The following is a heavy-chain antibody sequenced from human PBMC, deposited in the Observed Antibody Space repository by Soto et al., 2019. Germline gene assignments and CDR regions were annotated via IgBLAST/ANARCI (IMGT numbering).Heavy chain of an antibody. D-gene: IGHD3-22*01. Sequence: ASVKVSCKASGYTFTYRYLHWVRQAPGQALEWMGWITPFNGNTNYAQKFQDRVTITRDRSMSTAYMELSSLKASDSAMYYCARLTLAKDSSGYHIFDYWGLGTLVTVSS. J-gene: IGHJ4*02. V-gene: IGHV1-45*02. CDR1: GYTFTYRY. CDR2: ITPFNGNT. CDR3: ARLTLAKDSSGYHIFDY.